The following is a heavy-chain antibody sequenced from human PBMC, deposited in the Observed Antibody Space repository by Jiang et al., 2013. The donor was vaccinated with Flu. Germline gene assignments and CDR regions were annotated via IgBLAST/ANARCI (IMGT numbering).Heavy chain of an antibody. CDR3: AREARLDMTTDAFDI. D-gene: IGHD4-17*01. CDR2: ISYDGSNK. V-gene: IGHV3-30-3*01. Sequence: VQLVESGGGVVQPGRSLRLSCAASGFTFSSYAMHWVRQAPGKGLEWVAVISYDGSNKYYADSVKGRFTISRDNSKNTLYLQMNSLRAEDTAVYYCAREARLDMTTDAFDIWGQGTMVTVSS. CDR1: GFTFSSYA. J-gene: IGHJ3*02.